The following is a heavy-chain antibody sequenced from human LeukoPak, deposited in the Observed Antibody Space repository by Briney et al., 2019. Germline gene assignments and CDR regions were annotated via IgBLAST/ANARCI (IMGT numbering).Heavy chain of an antibody. D-gene: IGHD4-23*01. CDR1: GFTVSSNY. Sequence: GGSLRLSCAASGFTVSSNYMSWGRPAPGKGLEWVSVIYSGGSTYYADSVKGRFTISRDNSKNTLYLQMNSLRAEDTAVYYCASYGGNSEDYFDYWGQGTLVTVSS. V-gene: IGHV3-53*01. CDR2: IYSGGST. J-gene: IGHJ4*02. CDR3: ASYGGNSEDYFDY.